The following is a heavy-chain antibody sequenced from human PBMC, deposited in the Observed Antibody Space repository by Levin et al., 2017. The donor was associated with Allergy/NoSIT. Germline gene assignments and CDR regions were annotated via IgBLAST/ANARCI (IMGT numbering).Heavy chain of an antibody. V-gene: IGHV4-61*01. D-gene: IGHD6-19*01. Sequence: SETLSLTCTVSGGSVSSGTYYWSWIRQPPGKGLEWIGYINYRGSTKYNPSLKSRVTISVDTSTNEFSLKLSSVTAADQAVYYCARNRIVVAGGNDYYYGMDVWGQGTTVTVSS. J-gene: IGHJ6*02. CDR3: ARNRIVVAGGNDYYYGMDV. CDR1: GGSVSSGTYY. CDR2: INYRGST.